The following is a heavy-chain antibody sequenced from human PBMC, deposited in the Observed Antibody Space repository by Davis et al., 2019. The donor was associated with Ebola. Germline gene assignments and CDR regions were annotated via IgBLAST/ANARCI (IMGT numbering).Heavy chain of an antibody. J-gene: IGHJ5*02. CDR3: ARGPYSSSRRGVPTGFDP. CDR1: GFTVSSNY. CDR2: IYSGGST. V-gene: IGHV3-53*04. Sequence: GESLKISCAASGFTVSSNYMSWVRQAPGKGLEWVSVIYSGGSTYYADSVKGRFTISRHNSKNTLYLQMNSLRAEDTAVYYCARGPYSSSRRGVPTGFDPWGQGTLVTVSS. D-gene: IGHD6-13*01.